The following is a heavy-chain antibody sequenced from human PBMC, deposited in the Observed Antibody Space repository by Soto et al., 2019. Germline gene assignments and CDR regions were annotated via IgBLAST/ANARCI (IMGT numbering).Heavy chain of an antibody. V-gene: IGHV1-69*13. CDR3: ASRVTAMAAYFQH. Sequence: SVKVSCKASGVTFSSYAISWVRQAPGQGLEWMGGIIPIFGTANYAQKFQGRVTITADESTSTAYMELSSLRSEDTAVYYCASRVTAMAAYFQHWGQGTLVTVS. J-gene: IGHJ1*01. CDR1: GVTFSSYA. CDR2: IIPIFGTA. D-gene: IGHD5-18*01.